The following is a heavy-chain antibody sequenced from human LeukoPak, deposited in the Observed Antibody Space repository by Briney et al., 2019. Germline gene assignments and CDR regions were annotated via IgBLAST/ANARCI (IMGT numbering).Heavy chain of an antibody. CDR3: AKGWLQMGFGY. J-gene: IGHJ4*02. CDR1: GFTFSSYA. CDR2: ISSNGGST. V-gene: IGHV3-64D*09. Sequence: GGSLRLSCAASGFTFSSYAMHWVRQAPGKGLEYVSAISSNGGSTYYADSVKGRFTISRDNSKNTLYLQMSSLRAEDTAVYYCAKGWLQMGFGYWGQGTLVTVSS. D-gene: IGHD5-24*01.